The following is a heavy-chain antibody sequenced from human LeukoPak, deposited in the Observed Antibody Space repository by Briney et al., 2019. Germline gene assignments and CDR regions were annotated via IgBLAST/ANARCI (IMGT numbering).Heavy chain of an antibody. V-gene: IGHV3-48*01. CDR3: ARDRIKSGSYYFDY. Sequence: GGSLRLSCAASAFTFSDYSMNWVRQAPGKGLEWISYISGRSSTISYADSVKGRFTISRDNAKNSMYLQMNSLRAEDTAVYYCARDRIKSGSYYFDYWGQGTLVTVSS. J-gene: IGHJ4*02. CDR1: AFTFSDYS. CDR2: ISGRSSTI. D-gene: IGHD1-26*01.